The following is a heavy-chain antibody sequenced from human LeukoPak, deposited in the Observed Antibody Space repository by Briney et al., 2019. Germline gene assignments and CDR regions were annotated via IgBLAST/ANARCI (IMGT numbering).Heavy chain of an antibody. CDR3: ARVVDIVAVPAANRYDWFDP. D-gene: IGHD2-2*01. Sequence: GGSLRLSCAASGFTFDDYGMSWVRQAPGKGLEWVSGINWNGGSTGYADSVKGRFTISRDNAKNSLYLQMNSLRAEDTALYHCARVVDIVAVPAANRYDWFDPWGQGTLVTVSS. V-gene: IGHV3-20*01. J-gene: IGHJ5*02. CDR2: INWNGGST. CDR1: GFTFDDYG.